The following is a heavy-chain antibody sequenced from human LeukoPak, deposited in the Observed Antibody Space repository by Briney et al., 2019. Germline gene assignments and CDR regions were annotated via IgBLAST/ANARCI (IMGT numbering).Heavy chain of an antibody. CDR2: IYSGGST. D-gene: IGHD3-10*01. CDR3: ARFATVGDAFDI. J-gene: IGHJ3*02. V-gene: IGHV3-53*01. CDR1: GGSINGYY. Sequence: PSETLSLTCTVSGGSINGYYCSWVRQAPGKGLEWVSVIYSGGSTYYADSVKGRFTISRDNSKNTLYLQMNSLRAEDTAVYYCARFATVGDAFDIWGQGTMVTVSS.